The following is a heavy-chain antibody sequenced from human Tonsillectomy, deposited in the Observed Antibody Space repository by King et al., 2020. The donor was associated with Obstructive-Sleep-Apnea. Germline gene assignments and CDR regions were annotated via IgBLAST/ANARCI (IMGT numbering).Heavy chain of an antibody. J-gene: IGHJ4*02. D-gene: IGHD2-15*01. V-gene: IGHV3-21*01. CDR3: AREEYCSGGSCPFDY. CDR1: GFTFSSYS. CDR2: ISSSGSYI. Sequence: VQLVESGGGLVKPGGSLRLSCAASGFTFSSYSMNWVRQAPGKGLEWVSSISSSGSYIYYADSLKGRLTISRDNAKNSLYLQMNSLRAEDTAVYYCAREEYCSGGSCPFDYWGQGTLVTVSS.